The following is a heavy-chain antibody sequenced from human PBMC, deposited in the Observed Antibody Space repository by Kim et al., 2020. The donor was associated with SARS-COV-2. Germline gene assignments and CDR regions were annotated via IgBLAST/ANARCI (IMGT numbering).Heavy chain of an antibody. CDR2: MYHSGST. Sequence: SETLSLTCTVSGGSISSSSYYWGWTRQSPGKGLEWIGSMYHSGSTYYNPSLKSRLTISVDPSKNQFSLKLSPVTAADTAVYYCAKHYGQQLVKYGMDVWGQGTTVTVSS. CDR3: AKHYGQQLVKYGMDV. J-gene: IGHJ6*02. V-gene: IGHV4-39*01. CDR1: GGSISSSSYY. D-gene: IGHD6-13*01.